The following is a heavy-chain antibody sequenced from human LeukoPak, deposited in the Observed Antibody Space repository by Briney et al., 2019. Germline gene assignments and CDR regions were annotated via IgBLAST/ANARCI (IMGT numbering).Heavy chain of an antibody. CDR3: ARTSLQYFGSGSYSLDVFDI. J-gene: IGHJ3*02. CDR1: GFTFSTYA. Sequence: GGSLRLSCAASGFTFSTYALHWIRQAPGKGLEWVAAITSDGNKKYYADSVKGRFTISRDNSKNTPYLQMNSLRADDTAVYFCARTSLQYFGSGSYSLDVFDIWGQGTMVTVSS. CDR2: ITSDGNKK. V-gene: IGHV3-30-3*01. D-gene: IGHD3-10*01.